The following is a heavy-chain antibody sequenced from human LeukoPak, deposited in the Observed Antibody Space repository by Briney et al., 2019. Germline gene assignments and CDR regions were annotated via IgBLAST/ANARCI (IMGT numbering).Heavy chain of an antibody. D-gene: IGHD2-2*01. CDR1: GFTFSSYS. Sequence: KTGGSLRLSCAASGFTFSSYSMNWVRQAPGKGLEWVSSISSSSSYIYYADSVKGRFTISRDNAKNSPYLQMNSLRAEDTAVYYCARDLYCSSTSCYYGMDVWGQGTTVTVSS. CDR2: ISSSSSYI. J-gene: IGHJ6*02. CDR3: ARDLYCSSTSCYYGMDV. V-gene: IGHV3-21*01.